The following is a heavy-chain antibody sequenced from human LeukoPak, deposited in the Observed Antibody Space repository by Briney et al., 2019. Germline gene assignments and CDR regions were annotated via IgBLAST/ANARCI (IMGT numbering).Heavy chain of an antibody. CDR1: GGSISSGSYY. Sequence: SETLSLTCTVSGGSISSGSYYWNWIRQPAGKGLEWIGRIYTSGSTNYNPSLKSRVTISVDTSKNQFSLKLSSVTAADTAVYYCARDLFGEEVAFDIWGQGTMVTVSS. V-gene: IGHV4-61*02. CDR3: ARDLFGEEVAFDI. D-gene: IGHD3-10*01. CDR2: IYTSGST. J-gene: IGHJ3*02.